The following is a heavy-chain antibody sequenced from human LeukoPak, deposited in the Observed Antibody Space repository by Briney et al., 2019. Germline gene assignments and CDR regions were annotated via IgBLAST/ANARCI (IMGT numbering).Heavy chain of an antibody. CDR1: GGSIGSYY. CDR3: ARGAPSGRFDY. CDR2: IYTSGST. Sequence: PSETLSLTCTVSGGSIGSYYWSWIRQPAGKGPEWIGRIYTSGSTNYNPSLKSRVTMSVDTSKNQFSLKLSSVTAADTAVYYCARGAPSGRFDYWGQGTLVTVSS. J-gene: IGHJ4*02. V-gene: IGHV4-4*07.